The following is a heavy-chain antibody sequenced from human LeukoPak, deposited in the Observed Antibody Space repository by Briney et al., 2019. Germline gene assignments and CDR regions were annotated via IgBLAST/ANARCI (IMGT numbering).Heavy chain of an antibody. V-gene: IGHV3-23*01. Sequence: GGSLRLSCAASGFTFSSYAMSWVRQAPGKGLGWVSAISGSGGSTYYADSVKGRFTISRDNSKNTLYLQMNSLRAEDTAVYYCAKVNHIVVVTALYFDYWGQGTLVTVSS. D-gene: IGHD2-21*02. CDR2: ISGSGGST. J-gene: IGHJ4*02. CDR3: AKVNHIVVVTALYFDY. CDR1: GFTFSSYA.